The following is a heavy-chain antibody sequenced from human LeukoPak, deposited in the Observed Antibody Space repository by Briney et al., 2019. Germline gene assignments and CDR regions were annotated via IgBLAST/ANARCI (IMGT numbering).Heavy chain of an antibody. CDR1: GFTFSNYA. D-gene: IGHD3-22*01. J-gene: IGHJ4*02. CDR3: AKRGVVIRVILVGFHKEAYYFDS. CDR2: ISDRGSRT. Sequence: GGSLRLSCAASGFTFSNYAMSWVRQAPGKGLEWVAGISDRGSRTNYADSVKGRFTISTDHPKNTLYLQMNSLRAEDTAVYFCAKRGVVIRVILVGFHKEAYYFDSWGQGALVTVSS. V-gene: IGHV3-23*01.